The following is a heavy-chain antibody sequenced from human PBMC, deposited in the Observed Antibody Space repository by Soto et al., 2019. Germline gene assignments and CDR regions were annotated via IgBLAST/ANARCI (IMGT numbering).Heavy chain of an antibody. CDR3: AKKVNSGSGSQFFDY. CDR1: GFTFSSYS. D-gene: IGHD3-10*01. CDR2: FRSGGDDDTT. J-gene: IGHJ4*02. Sequence: VQLLESGGGLVQPGGSLRLSCAASGFTFSSYSMSWVRQAPGKGLEWVSGFRSGGDDDTTYYADSVRGRFTISRDNSKNTLVLQMNSLRAEDTAIYYCAKKVNSGSGSQFFDYWGQGTLVTVSS. V-gene: IGHV3-23*01.